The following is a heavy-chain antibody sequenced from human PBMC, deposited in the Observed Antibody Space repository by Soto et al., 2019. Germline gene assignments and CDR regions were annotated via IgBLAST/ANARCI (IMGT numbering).Heavy chain of an antibody. Sequence: PGGSLRLSCAASGFTFSSYGMHWVRQAPGKGLEWVAVIWYDGSNKYYADSVRGRFTISRDNSKNTLYLQMNSLRAEDTAVYYCARDSRGYSYGWIAYWGQGTLVTVSS. CDR1: GFTFSSYG. V-gene: IGHV3-33*01. J-gene: IGHJ4*02. CDR2: IWYDGSNK. D-gene: IGHD5-18*01. CDR3: ARDSRGYSYGWIAY.